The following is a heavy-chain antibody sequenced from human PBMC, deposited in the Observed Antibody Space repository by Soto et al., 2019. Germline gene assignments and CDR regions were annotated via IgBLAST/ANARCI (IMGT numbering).Heavy chain of an antibody. CDR2: ISVSGHDT. Sequence: LRLSCAASGFTFSSYAFSWVRQAPGKGLEWVSTISVSGHDTYYADSVKGRFTISRDNSRDTLYLEMNSLRAEDTALYYCAKFQVEGYHNYYGMDVWGQGTTVTVSS. CDR3: AKFQVEGYHNYYGMDV. J-gene: IGHJ6*02. V-gene: IGHV3-23*01. CDR1: GFTFSSYA.